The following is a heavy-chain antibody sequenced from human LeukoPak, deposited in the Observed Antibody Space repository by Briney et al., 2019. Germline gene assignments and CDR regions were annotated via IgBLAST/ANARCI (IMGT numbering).Heavy chain of an antibody. V-gene: IGHV4-39*01. J-gene: IGHJ6*03. CDR1: GGSISSSSYY. CDR2: IYYSGST. CDR3: ERISIAAAGTDYYYYYMDV. Sequence: PSETLSLTCTVSGGSISSSSYYWGWIRQPPGKGLEWIGSIYYSGSTYYNPSLKSRVTISVDTSKNQFSLKLSSVTAADTAVYYCERISIAAAGTDYYYYYMDVWGKGTTVTISS. D-gene: IGHD6-13*01.